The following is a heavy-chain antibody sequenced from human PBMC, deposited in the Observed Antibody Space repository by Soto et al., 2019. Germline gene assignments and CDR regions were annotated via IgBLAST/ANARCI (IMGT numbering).Heavy chain of an antibody. V-gene: IGHV3-53*01. D-gene: IGHD5-12*01. CDR3: HGYGY. J-gene: IGHJ4*02. CDR2: IFSGGGT. CDR1: GFSVTANY. Sequence: VQVVESGGGLIQPGGSLRLSCEVSGFSVTANYMSWVRQAPGKGLEWVSVIFSGGGTDYVDSVKGRFTISRDISKSTLYLQRNSLRAEDTAVYYCHGYGYWGQGTLGTVSS.